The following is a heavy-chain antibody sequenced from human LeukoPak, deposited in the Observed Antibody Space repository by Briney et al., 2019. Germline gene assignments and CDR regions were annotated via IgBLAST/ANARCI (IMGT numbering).Heavy chain of an antibody. CDR2: ISGSGGST. CDR1: GFTFSSYA. CDR3: AKDYPYYDILTGFFSAYAFDI. D-gene: IGHD3-9*01. Sequence: GGSLRLSCAASGFTFSSYAMSWVRQAPGKGLEWVSAISGSGGSTYYADSVKGRFTISRDNSKNTLYLQMNSLRAEDTAVYYCAKDYPYYDILTGFFSAYAFDIWGQGTMVTVSS. V-gene: IGHV3-23*01. J-gene: IGHJ3*02.